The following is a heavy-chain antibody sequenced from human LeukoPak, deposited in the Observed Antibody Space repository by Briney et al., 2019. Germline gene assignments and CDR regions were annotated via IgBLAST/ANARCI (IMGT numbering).Heavy chain of an antibody. D-gene: IGHD2-2*01. CDR3: ARGYCSSTSCSSFDY. V-gene: IGHV1-58*01. Sequence: PWASVKVSCKASGFTFTTSAVQWVRQARGQRLEWIGWIVVGSGNTNYAQKFQERVTVIRDMSTSTAYMELSSLRSEDTAVYYCARGYCSSTSCSSFDYWGQGTLVTVSS. CDR1: GFTFTTSA. J-gene: IGHJ4*02. CDR2: IVVGSGNT.